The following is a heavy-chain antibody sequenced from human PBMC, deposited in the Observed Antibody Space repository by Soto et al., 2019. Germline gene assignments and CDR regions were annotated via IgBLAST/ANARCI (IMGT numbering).Heavy chain of an antibody. Sequence: GGSLRLSCAASGFTFSSYGMHWVCQAPGKGLEWVAVIWYDGSIKYHADSVKGRFTISRDNSKNTVYLKMNSLRDEDTAVYYCARATSGSFDALDMWGQGTMVSVS. D-gene: IGHD1-26*01. CDR1: GFTFSSYG. J-gene: IGHJ3*02. V-gene: IGHV3-33*01. CDR2: IWYDGSIK. CDR3: ARATSGSFDALDM.